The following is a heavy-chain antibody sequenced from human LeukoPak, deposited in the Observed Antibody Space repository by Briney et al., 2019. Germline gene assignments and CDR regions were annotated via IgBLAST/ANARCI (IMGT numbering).Heavy chain of an antibody. D-gene: IGHD3-22*01. Sequence: GGSLRLSCAASGFTFSSYAMSWVRQAPGKGLEWVSSISGSGGSTYYAASVKGRFTVSRDNSKNTLYLQMNSLRAEDTAVYYCAKANYYDSSGYYWGQGTLVTVSS. CDR3: AKANYYDSSGYY. V-gene: IGHV3-23*01. J-gene: IGHJ4*02. CDR2: ISGSGGST. CDR1: GFTFSSYA.